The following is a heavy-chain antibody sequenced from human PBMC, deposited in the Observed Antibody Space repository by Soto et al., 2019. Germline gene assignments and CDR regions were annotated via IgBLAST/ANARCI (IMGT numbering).Heavy chain of an antibody. J-gene: IGHJ4*02. D-gene: IGHD6-13*01. V-gene: IGHV4-59*01. CDR2: IYYSGST. Sequence: SETLSLTCTVSGGSISSYYWSWIRQPPGKGLEWIGYIYYSGSTNYNPSLKSRVTISVDTSKNQFSLKLSSVTAADTAVYYCARDAETYSSSWYYFDYWGQGTLVPVS. CDR1: GGSISSYY. CDR3: ARDAETYSSSWYYFDY.